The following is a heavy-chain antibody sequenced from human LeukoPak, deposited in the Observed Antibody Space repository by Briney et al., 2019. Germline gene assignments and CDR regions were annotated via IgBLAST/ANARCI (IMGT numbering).Heavy chain of an antibody. CDR3: ARGVVVSGWLPDY. CDR1: GGSISSSSYY. V-gene: IGHV4-39*07. J-gene: IGHJ4*02. D-gene: IGHD3-22*01. CDR2: IYYSGST. Sequence: SETLSLTCTVSGGSISSSSYYWGWIRQPPGKGLEWIGSIYYSGSTYYNPSLKSRVTISVDTSKNQFSLKLSSVTAADTAVYYCARGVVVSGWLPDYWGQGTLVTVSS.